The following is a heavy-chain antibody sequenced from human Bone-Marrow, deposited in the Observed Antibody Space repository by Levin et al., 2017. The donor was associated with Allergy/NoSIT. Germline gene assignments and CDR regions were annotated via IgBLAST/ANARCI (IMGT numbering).Heavy chain of an antibody. Sequence: ASVKVSCKPSGYTFSDHYMHWVRQAPGQGLEWLGRINPHSGATNYAQNFQGRVTMTRDTSFSTAYMELSSLRSDDTAFYYCARASYSAYWYFDLWGRGTRVTVSS. J-gene: IGHJ2*01. CDR2: INPHSGAT. V-gene: IGHV1-2*06. CDR3: ARASYSAYWYFDL. D-gene: IGHD4-11*01. CDR1: GYTFSDHY.